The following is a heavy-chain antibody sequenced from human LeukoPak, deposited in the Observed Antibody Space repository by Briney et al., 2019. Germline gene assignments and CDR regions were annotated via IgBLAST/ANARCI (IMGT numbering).Heavy chain of an antibody. D-gene: IGHD6-19*01. CDR3: ASYQWLPLYYFDY. J-gene: IGHJ4*02. CDR2: IYYSGST. Sequence: ESLRLSCAASGFTFSSYAMSWVRQPPGKGLEWIGSIYYSGSTYYNPSLKSRVTISVDTSKNQFSLKLSSVTTADTAVYYCASYQWLPLYYFDYWGQGTLVTVSS. V-gene: IGHV4-39*01. CDR1: GFTFSSYA.